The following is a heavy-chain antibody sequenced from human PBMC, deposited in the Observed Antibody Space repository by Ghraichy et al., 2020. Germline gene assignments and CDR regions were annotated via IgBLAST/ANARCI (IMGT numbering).Heavy chain of an antibody. Sequence: GGSLRLSCAASGFTFSYALMRWVRRAPGKGLEWVVRIKPKTDGGTKDYVATVKGRFTISRDDSTNTLYLQMNSLKTEDTAEYYCTTEAGPFDHWGQGTLVTVSS. D-gene: IGHD6-13*01. CDR2: IKPKTDGGTK. CDR3: TTEAGPFDH. J-gene: IGHJ4*02. V-gene: IGHV3-15*01. CDR1: GFTFSYAL.